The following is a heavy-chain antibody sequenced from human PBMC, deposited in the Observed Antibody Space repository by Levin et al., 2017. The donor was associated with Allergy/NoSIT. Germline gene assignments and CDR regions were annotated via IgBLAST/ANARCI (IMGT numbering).Heavy chain of an antibody. CDR3: AREGGYGDYDYYGMDV. J-gene: IGHJ6*02. CDR2: INSDGSST. D-gene: IGHD4-17*01. CDR1: GFTFSSYW. V-gene: IGHV3-74*01. Sequence: GGSLRLSCAASGFTFSSYWMHWVRQAPGKGLVWVSRINSDGSSTSYADSVKGRFTISRDNAKNTLYLQMNSLRAEDTAVYYCAREGGYGDYDYYGMDVWGQGTTVTVSS.